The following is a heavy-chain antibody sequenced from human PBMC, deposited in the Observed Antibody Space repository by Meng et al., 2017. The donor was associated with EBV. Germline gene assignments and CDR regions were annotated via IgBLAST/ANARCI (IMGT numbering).Heavy chain of an antibody. D-gene: IGHD3-3*01. CDR2: VYYSGNS. J-gene: IGHJ5*02. CDR3: ARVSFYDYWSGYSFNWFDP. CDR1: GDSISSRSYY. V-gene: IGHV4-39*01. Sequence: QLQLYQSGPGLVKPSETLSLTCPVAGDSISSRSYYCGWIRQSPGKGLEWIGNVYYSGNSYYNPSLKSRVTISVDTSKNQFYLKLISVTAADTAVYFCARVSFYDYWSGYSFNWFDPWGQGTLVTVAS.